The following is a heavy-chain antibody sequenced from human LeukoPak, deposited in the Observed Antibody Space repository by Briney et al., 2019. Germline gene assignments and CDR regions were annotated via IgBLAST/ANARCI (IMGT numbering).Heavy chain of an antibody. Sequence: SETLFLTCTVSGGSISSGSYYWSWIRQPAGKGLEWIGRIYTSGSTNYNPSLKSRVTISVDTSKNQFSLKLSSVTAADTAVYYCARDSKYSSSPGWFDPWGQGTLVTVSS. V-gene: IGHV4-61*02. D-gene: IGHD6-6*01. CDR3: ARDSKYSSSPGWFDP. CDR1: GGSISSGSYY. CDR2: IYTSGST. J-gene: IGHJ5*02.